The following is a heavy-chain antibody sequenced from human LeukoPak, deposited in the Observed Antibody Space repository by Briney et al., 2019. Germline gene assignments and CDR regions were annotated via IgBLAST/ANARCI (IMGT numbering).Heavy chain of an antibody. Sequence: SETLSLTCAVYGGSFSDYYWSWIRQPPGKGLEWIGEINHSGSTNYIPPLKSRVTISVDTSKNQFSLKLSSVTAADTAVYYCARGGTGYCSGGSCYSQAYWGQGTLVTVSS. V-gene: IGHV4-34*01. CDR1: GGSFSDYY. J-gene: IGHJ4*02. CDR2: INHSGST. CDR3: ARGGTGYCSGGSCYSQAY. D-gene: IGHD2-15*01.